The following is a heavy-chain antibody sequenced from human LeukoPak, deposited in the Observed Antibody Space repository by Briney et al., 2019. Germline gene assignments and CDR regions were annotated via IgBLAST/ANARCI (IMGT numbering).Heavy chain of an antibody. CDR3: ARDPWPRQDNWFDP. V-gene: IGHV1-69*13. CDR2: IIPIFGTA. CDR1: GYTFTGYY. D-gene: IGHD5-24*01. J-gene: IGHJ5*02. Sequence: GASVKVSCKASGYTFTGYYIHWVRQAPGQGLEWMGGIIPIFGTADYAQKFQGRVTITADESTSTAYMELSSLRSEDTAVYYCARDPWPRQDNWFDPWGQGTLVTVSS.